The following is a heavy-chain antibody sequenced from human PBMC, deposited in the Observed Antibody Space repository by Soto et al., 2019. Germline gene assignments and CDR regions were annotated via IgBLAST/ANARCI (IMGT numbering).Heavy chain of an antibody. CDR1: GYTFTSYG. J-gene: IGHJ4*02. V-gene: IGHV1-18*01. Sequence: QVQLVQSGAEVKKPGASVKVSCKASGYTFTSYGISWVRQAPGQGLEWMGWISAYNGNTNYAQKLQGRVTMTTDTSTSTPYMELMSLRSDDTAVYYCARDTPVIAAAGRGGVWGGPDVALLDYWGQGTLVTVSS. CDR2: ISAYNGNT. CDR3: ARDTPVIAAAGRGGVWGGPDVALLDY. D-gene: IGHD6-13*01.